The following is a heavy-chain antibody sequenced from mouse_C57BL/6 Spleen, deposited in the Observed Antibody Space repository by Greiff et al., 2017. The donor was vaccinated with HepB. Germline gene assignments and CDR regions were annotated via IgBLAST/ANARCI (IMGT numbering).Heavy chain of an antibody. J-gene: IGHJ2*01. Sequence: QVQLQQPGAELVMPGASVKLSCKASGYTFTSYWMHWVKQRPGQGLEWIGEIDPSDSYTNYNQKFKGKSTLSVDKSSSTAYMQLSSLTSEDSAVYYCARGGYYPWGQGTTLTVSS. CDR1: GYTFTSYW. CDR3: ARGGYYP. D-gene: IGHD2-3*01. V-gene: IGHV1-69*01. CDR2: IDPSDSYT.